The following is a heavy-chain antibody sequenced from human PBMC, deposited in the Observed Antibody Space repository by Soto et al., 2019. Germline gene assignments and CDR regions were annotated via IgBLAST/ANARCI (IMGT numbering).Heavy chain of an antibody. V-gene: IGHV3-30*03. CDR2: ISYDGSNK. D-gene: IGHD4-17*01. J-gene: IGHJ4*02. Sequence: GGSLRLSCAASGFTFSSYGMHWVRQAPGKGLEWVAVISYDGSNKYYADSVKGRFTISRDNSKNTLYLQMNSLRAEDTAVYYCARGLHDYGDYFDYWGQGTLVTVSS. CDR3: ARGLHDYGDYFDY. CDR1: GFTFSSYG.